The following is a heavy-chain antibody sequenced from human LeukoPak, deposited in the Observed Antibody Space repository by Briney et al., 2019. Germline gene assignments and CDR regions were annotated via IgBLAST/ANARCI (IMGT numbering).Heavy chain of an antibody. J-gene: IGHJ4*02. CDR3: AKGDGSGYLAPNDY. V-gene: IGHV3-48*02. Sequence: GGSLRLSCAASGFTFSSYSMNWVRQAPGKGLEWVSYISSSSSTIYYADSVKGRFTISRDNAKNSLYLQMNSLRDEDTAVYYCAKGDGSGYLAPNDYWGQGTLVTVSS. D-gene: IGHD3-22*01. CDR1: GFTFSSYS. CDR2: ISSSSSTI.